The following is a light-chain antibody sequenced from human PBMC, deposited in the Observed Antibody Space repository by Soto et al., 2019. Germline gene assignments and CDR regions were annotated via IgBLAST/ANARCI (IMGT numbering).Light chain of an antibody. CDR1: QSVSSS. V-gene: IGKV3-11*01. CDR3: QQRANWRIT. CDR2: DTS. J-gene: IGKJ5*01. Sequence: EVVLTQSPATLSLSPGERATLSCRASQSVSSSLAWYQQKPGQAPRLLIYDTSNRATGIPARFSGSGSGTDFTLTISSLEPEDFAVYYCQQRANWRITFGQGTRLEI.